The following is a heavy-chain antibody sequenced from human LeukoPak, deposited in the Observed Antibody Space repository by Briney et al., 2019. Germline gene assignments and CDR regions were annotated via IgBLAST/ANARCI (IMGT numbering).Heavy chain of an antibody. J-gene: IGHJ4*02. Sequence: GGSLRLSCTASGFTFSSYAMSWVRQAPGKGLEWVATIKQDASEIYYVDSVKGRFTISRDNAHNSLYLQMNTLSPEDTAVYYCARTGSGWQPGDYWGQGTLVTVSS. CDR2: IKQDASEI. D-gene: IGHD6-19*01. CDR3: ARTGSGWQPGDY. V-gene: IGHV3-7*05. CDR1: GFTFSSYA.